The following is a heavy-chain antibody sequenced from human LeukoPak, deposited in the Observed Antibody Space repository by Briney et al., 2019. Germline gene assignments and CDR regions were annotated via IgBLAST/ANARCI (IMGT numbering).Heavy chain of an antibody. CDR1: GGSISSGSYY. CDR2: IYTSGST. D-gene: IGHD6-13*01. CDR3: ASTSKNTGYSSSWYAEYFQH. J-gene: IGHJ1*01. Sequence: SQTLSLTCTVPGGSISSGSYYWSWIRQPAGKGLEWVVRIYTSGSTNYNPSLKSRVTISVDTSKNQFSLKLSSVTAADTAVYYCASTSKNTGYSSSWYAEYFQHWGQGTLVTVSS. V-gene: IGHV4-61*02.